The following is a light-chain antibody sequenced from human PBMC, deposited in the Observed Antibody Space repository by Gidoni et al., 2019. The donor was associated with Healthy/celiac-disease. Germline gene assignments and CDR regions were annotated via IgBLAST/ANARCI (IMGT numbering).Light chain of an antibody. CDR3: QQYYSTPLT. J-gene: IGKJ1*01. V-gene: IGKV4-1*01. CDR1: QSVLYSSNNKNY. CDR2: WAS. Sequence: DIVMTQSPDSLAVSLGERATINCKSSQSVLYSSNNKNYLAWYQQKPGKPPKLLIYWASTREPGVPDRFSGSGSGTDFTLTISSLQAEDVAVYYCQQYYSTPLTFGQGTKVEIK.